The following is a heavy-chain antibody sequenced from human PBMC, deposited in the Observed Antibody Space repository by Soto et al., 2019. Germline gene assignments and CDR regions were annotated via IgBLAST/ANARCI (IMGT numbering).Heavy chain of an antibody. D-gene: IGHD4-17*01. V-gene: IGHV4-59*01. CDR1: GGSISSYY. CDR2: IYYSGST. Sequence: QVQLQESGPGLVKPSETLSLTCTVSGGSISSYYWSWIRQPPGKGLEWIGYIYYSGSTNYNPSLKSRVTISVDTSKNQFYLKLSSVTAADTAVYYCARVLDYGDYESFDYWGQGTLVTVSS. CDR3: ARVLDYGDYESFDY. J-gene: IGHJ4*02.